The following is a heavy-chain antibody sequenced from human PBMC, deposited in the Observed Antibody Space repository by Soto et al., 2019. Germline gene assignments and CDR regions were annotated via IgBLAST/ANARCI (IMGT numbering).Heavy chain of an antibody. CDR3: VRFWPSLFSDALTDYTDAFDY. D-gene: IGHD3-9*01. J-gene: IGHJ4*02. Sequence: CETLELTSAVSQGSLDSDSYYWGVFRQNTKKGLEWIPSISYRGSTYYNPPLKSRLIISVGTSKSQFSVKLRSVPAAETAVYYCVRFWPSLFSDALTDYTDAFDYRGQASVVT. CDR1: QGSLDSDSYY. CDR2: ISYRGST. V-gene: IGHV4-39*01.